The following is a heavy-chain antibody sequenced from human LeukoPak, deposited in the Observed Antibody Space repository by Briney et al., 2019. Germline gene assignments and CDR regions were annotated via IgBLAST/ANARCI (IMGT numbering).Heavy chain of an antibody. V-gene: IGHV3-9*01. CDR2: ISWNSGSI. J-gene: IGHJ4*02. Sequence: GGSLRLYCAASGFTFDDYAMHWVRQAPGKGLEWVSGISWNSGSIGYADSVKGRFTISRDNAKNSLYLQMNSLRAEDTALYYCAKSSSGWYDYWGQGTLVTVSS. D-gene: IGHD6-19*01. CDR1: GFTFDDYA. CDR3: AKSSSGWYDY.